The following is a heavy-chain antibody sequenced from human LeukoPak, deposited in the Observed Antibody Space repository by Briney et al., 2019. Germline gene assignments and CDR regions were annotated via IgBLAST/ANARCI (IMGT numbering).Heavy chain of an antibody. J-gene: IGHJ3*01. Sequence: SETLSLTCTVSGGSLSSYYWSWMRQPPGKGLEWIGYIYSSGSNTYTPSLKSRVTISVDTYENQFSLRLISVTAADTAVYYCARHREYRDAFHDWGQGTTVTVSS. D-gene: IGHD2/OR15-2a*01. CDR2: IYSSGSN. V-gene: IGHV4-4*09. CDR3: ARHREYRDAFHD. CDR1: GGSLSSYY.